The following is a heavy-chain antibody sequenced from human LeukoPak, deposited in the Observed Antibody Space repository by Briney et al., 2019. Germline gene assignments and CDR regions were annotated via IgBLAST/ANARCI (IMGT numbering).Heavy chain of an antibody. V-gene: IGHV1-2*02. CDR1: GYTFTGYY. J-gene: IGHJ4*02. D-gene: IGHD2-15*01. Sequence: ASVKVSCKASGYTFTGYYMHWVRQAPGQGLEWMGWINPNSGGTNYAQKFQGRVTVTRDTSISTAYMELSRLRSDDTAVYYCARAPRGGGSPYYFDYWGQGTLVTVSS. CDR3: ARAPRGGGSPYYFDY. CDR2: INPNSGGT.